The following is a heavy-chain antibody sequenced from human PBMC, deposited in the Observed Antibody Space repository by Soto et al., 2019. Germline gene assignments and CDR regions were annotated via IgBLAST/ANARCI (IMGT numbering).Heavy chain of an antibody. CDR2: FSAYNVNT. V-gene: IGHV1-8*02. CDR3: ARTGDCSSTSCYVYYYYYYYMDV. D-gene: IGHD2-2*01. CDR1: GYTFTSYG. J-gene: IGHJ6*03. Sequence: GASVKVSCKASGYTFTSYGISWVRQAPGQGLERMGWFSAYNVNTGYAQKFHCRVTMTRNTSIITAYMDLSSLRSEDTAVYYCARTGDCSSTSCYVYYYYYYYMDVWGRGTTVTVSS.